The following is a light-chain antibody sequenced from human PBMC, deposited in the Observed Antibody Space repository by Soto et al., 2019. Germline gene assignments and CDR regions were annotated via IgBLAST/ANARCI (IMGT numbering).Light chain of an antibody. CDR3: CSYAGGSNV. CDR1: SSDVGSYEF. V-gene: IGLV2-23*03. J-gene: IGLJ1*01. Sequence: QSALTQPASVSESPGQSITISCTGTSSDVGSYEFVSWYQQYPGKAPKLMIYEGSKCPSGVSDRFSGSKSGNTASLTISGLQAEDEADYFCCSYAGGSNVFGAGTKLTVL. CDR2: EGS.